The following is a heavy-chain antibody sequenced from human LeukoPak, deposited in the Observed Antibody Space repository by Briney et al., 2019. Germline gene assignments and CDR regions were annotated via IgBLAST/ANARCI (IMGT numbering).Heavy chain of an antibody. CDR1: GFTFSSYA. D-gene: IGHD3-3*01. CDR3: ARGDDIRFLEWSTDY. V-gene: IGHV3-30*04. Sequence: GGSLRLSCAASGFTFSSYAMHWVRQAPGKGLEWVAVISYDGSNKYYADSVKGRFTISRDNSKNTLYLQMNSLRAEDTAVYYCARGDDIRFLEWSTDYWGQGTLVTVSS. CDR2: ISYDGSNK. J-gene: IGHJ4*02.